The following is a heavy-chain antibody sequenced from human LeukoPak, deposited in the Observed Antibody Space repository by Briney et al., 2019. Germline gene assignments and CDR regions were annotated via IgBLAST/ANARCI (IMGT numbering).Heavy chain of an antibody. D-gene: IGHD2-21*01. Sequence: NPGGSLRLSCIASGFTFRNAWMTWVRQAPGKGLEWVGRIKSETGGETTDYAVPVKGRFTISRDDAKNMLYLQINSLKTEDTAVYYCTTDNIVMNVWGQGTTVSVSS. J-gene: IGHJ6*02. V-gene: IGHV3-15*01. CDR3: TTDNIVMNV. CDR2: IKSETGGETT. CDR1: GFTFRNAW.